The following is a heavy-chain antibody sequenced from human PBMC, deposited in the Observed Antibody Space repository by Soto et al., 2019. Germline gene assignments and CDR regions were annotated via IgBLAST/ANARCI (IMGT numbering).Heavy chain of an antibody. D-gene: IGHD3-3*02. CDR1: GFTFSTYA. J-gene: IGHJ4*02. Sequence: GGSLRLSCAASGFTFSTYAMSWVRQAPGKGLEWVSAISSSGDSTYNADSVKGRFTISRDNFKNTLYLQMNSLRDEDTAVYYCVREPPPLLGFFFNGFFYKDYGGRGALVTVS. V-gene: IGHV3-23*01. CDR2: ISSSGDST. CDR3: VREPPPLLGFFFNGFFYKDY.